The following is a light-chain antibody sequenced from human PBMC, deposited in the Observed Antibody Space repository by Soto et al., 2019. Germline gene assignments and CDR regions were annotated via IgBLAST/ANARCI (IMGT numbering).Light chain of an antibody. CDR2: GAS. J-gene: IGKJ2*01. Sequence: EIVLTQSPGTLSLSPGERATLSCRASQSVSSSYLAWYQQKPGQAPRLLIYGASSRATGIPDRFSGSGSGKLFTLTIRSLEPEDFAVYYCQHYGSSLYTFGQGTKLEIK. CDR3: QHYGSSLYT. V-gene: IGKV3-20*01. CDR1: QSVSSSY.